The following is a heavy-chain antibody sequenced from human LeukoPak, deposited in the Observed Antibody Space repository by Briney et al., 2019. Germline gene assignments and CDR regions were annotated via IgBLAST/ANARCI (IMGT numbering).Heavy chain of an antibody. Sequence: GSLRLSCAASGGSISSYYWSWIRQFPGKGLEWIGYIYYSGSTNYNPSLKSRVTISVDMSKNQISLKLSSVTAADTAVYYCARAGGYYQYFQHWGQGTLVTVSS. CDR2: IYYSGST. J-gene: IGHJ1*01. CDR3: ARAGGYYQYFQH. CDR1: GGSISSYY. V-gene: IGHV4-59*01. D-gene: IGHD3-3*01.